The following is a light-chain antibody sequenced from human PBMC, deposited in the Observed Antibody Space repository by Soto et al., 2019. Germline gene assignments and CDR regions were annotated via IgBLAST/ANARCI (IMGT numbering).Light chain of an antibody. Sequence: EIVMTQSPATLSVSPGERVTLSCRASQSLSSNLAWYQQKPGQAPRLLIYGASTRATGIPARFSGSGSGTEFTLTISSLQSEDFAVYYCQQYNNWPPLTFGGGTKVEIK. J-gene: IGKJ4*01. CDR2: GAS. V-gene: IGKV3D-15*01. CDR1: QSLSSN. CDR3: QQYNNWPPLT.